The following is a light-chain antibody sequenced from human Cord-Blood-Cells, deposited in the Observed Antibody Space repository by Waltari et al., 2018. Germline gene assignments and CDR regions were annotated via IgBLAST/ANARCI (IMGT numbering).Light chain of an antibody. CDR2: DSS. Sequence: IQMTQSPSSLSASVGDRVTITCQASQDISNFLNWYQQKPGKDPKPLIYDSSNLETGVPSRFSGSGSGTDFTFTISSLQPEDIATYYCQQYDNLPLTFGRGTKVEIK. CDR3: QQYDNLPLT. V-gene: IGKV1-33*01. J-gene: IGKJ4*01. CDR1: QDISNF.